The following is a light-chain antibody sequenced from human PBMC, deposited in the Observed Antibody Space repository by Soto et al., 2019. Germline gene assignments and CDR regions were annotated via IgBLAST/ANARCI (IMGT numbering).Light chain of an antibody. CDR2: SNR. V-gene: IGLV1-40*01. CDR1: SSNIGAGYD. CDR3: QSYDSSLSAWV. Sequence: QSVLTQPPSVSGAPGQRVTISCTGSSSNIGAGYDVHWYQQLPVTAPKLLIYSNRNRPSGVPDRFSGSKSGTSASLAITGLQAEDEADYYCQSYDSSLSAWVFGGGTKLTVL. J-gene: IGLJ3*02.